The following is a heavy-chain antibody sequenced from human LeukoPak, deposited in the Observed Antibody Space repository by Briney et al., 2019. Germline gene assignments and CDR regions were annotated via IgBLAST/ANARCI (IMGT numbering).Heavy chain of an antibody. V-gene: IGHV1-69*01. CDR1: GGTFSSYA. CDR2: IIPIFGTA. CDR3: ARGYGDYPNWFDP. J-gene: IGHJ5*02. Sequence: SVKVSCKASGGTFSSYAISWVRQAPGQGLEWMGGIIPIFGTANYARKFQGRVTITADESTSTAYMELSSLRSEDTAVYYCARGYGDYPNWFDPWGQGTLVTVSS. D-gene: IGHD4-17*01.